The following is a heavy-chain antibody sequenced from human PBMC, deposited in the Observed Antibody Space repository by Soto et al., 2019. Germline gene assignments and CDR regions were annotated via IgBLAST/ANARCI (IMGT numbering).Heavy chain of an antibody. Sequence: GGSLRLSCAASGFTFSSYGMHWVRQAPGKGLEWVAVIWYDGSNKYYADSVKGRFTISRDNSKNTLYLQMNSLRAEDTAGYYCARDTAMGRTLGWYFDLWGRGTLVTVSS. J-gene: IGHJ2*01. CDR3: ARDTAMGRTLGWYFDL. CDR2: IWYDGSNK. CDR1: GFTFSSYG. D-gene: IGHD5-18*01. V-gene: IGHV3-33*01.